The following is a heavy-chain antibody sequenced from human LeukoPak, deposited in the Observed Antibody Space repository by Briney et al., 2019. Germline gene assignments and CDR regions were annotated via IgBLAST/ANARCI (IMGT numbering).Heavy chain of an antibody. D-gene: IGHD2-15*01. Sequence: SETLSLTCTVSGGSISSGIYYWSWIRQPAGKGLEWIGRIYTSGSTNYNPSLKSRVTISVDTSKNQFSLRLSSVTAADTAVYYCARGGIVVVVAAPGAFDIWGQGTMLTVSS. V-gene: IGHV4-61*02. J-gene: IGHJ3*02. CDR1: GGSISSGIYY. CDR2: IYTSGST. CDR3: ARGGIVVVVAAPGAFDI.